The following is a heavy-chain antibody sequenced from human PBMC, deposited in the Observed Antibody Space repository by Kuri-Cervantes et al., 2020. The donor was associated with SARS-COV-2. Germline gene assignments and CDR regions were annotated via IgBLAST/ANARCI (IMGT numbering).Heavy chain of an antibody. D-gene: IGHD3-22*01. Sequence: SETLSLTCAVSGELFSGYYWTWIRRSPGKGLEWIGEINHSGSTNYNPSLKSRVVMLVDRSQQQFSVRLSSLTAADTGVYYCARTYGLLRYVYYMDVWGKGTAVTVSS. CDR1: GELFSGYY. V-gene: IGHV4-34*01. CDR3: ARTYGLLRYVYYMDV. CDR2: INHSGST. J-gene: IGHJ6*03.